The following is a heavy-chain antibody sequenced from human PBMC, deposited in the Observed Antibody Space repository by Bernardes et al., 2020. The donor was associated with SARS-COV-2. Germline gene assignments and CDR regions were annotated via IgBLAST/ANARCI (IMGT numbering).Heavy chain of an antibody. D-gene: IGHD3-3*01. CDR2: RYSSGGA. Sequence: SETLSLTCTVSGGSISNSNYYWGWIRQAPGKGLEWIGSRYSSGGAYYNPSLQSRVTISVEVSKNQFSLKLSSVTAADTAVYYCTRGVEISGEVVLYYYGLDVWGQGTTVTVSS. J-gene: IGHJ6*02. CDR3: TRGVEISGEVVLYYYGLDV. CDR1: GGSISNSNYY. V-gene: IGHV4-39*01.